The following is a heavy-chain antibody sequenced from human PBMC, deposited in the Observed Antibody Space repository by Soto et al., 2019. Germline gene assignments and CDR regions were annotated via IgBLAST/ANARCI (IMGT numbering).Heavy chain of an antibody. J-gene: IGHJ6*02. Sequence: QVQLQESGPGLVKPSGTLSLTCAVSGGSISSSNCWSWVRQPPGKGLEWIGEIYHSGSTNYNPSPKSRVAISVDKSKNQFSLKLSSVTAADTAVYYCARVEGRFYYGMDVWGQGTTVTVSS. CDR1: GGSISSSNC. CDR2: IYHSGST. V-gene: IGHV4-4*02. CDR3: ARVEGRFYYGMDV.